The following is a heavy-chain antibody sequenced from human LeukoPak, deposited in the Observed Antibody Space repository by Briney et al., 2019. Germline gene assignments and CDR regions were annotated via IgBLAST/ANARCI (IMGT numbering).Heavy chain of an antibody. J-gene: IGHJ4*02. CDR1: VGSISSGSYY. CDR2: IYTSGST. Sequence: PSQTLSLTCTVSVGSISSGSYYWSWIRQPAGKGLEWIGRIYTSGSTNYNPSLKSRVTISVDTSKNQFSLKLSSVTAADTAVYYCARVRQTGYSSGWTTSWGQGTLVTVSS. CDR3: ARVRQTGYSSGWTTS. V-gene: IGHV4-61*02. D-gene: IGHD6-19*01.